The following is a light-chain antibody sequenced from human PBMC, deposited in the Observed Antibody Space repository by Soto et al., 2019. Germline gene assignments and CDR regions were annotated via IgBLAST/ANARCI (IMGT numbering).Light chain of an antibody. CDR1: QGISSY. Sequence: AIRMTQSPSSFSASTGDRVTITCRASQGISSYLAWYQQKPEKAPKLLIYAASTLQSGVPSRFSGSGSGTEFILTIGCLQSEDFATYYCQQYYSYPYTFGQWTKLEIK. J-gene: IGKJ2*01. CDR3: QQYYSYPYT. CDR2: AAS. V-gene: IGKV1-8*01.